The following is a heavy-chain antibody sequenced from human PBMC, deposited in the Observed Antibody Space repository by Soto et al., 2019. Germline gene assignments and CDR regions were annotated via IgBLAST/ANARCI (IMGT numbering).Heavy chain of an antibody. D-gene: IGHD3-3*01. J-gene: IGHJ5*02. CDR2: INHSGIT. CDR3: ARARITIFGVVIMPNWFDP. Sequence: NPXETLSLTXAVYVGSXSGYYWSWXRQXPGKGLEWIGEINHSGITNYNPSLKSRVTISVDTSKNQFSLKLSSVTAADTAVYYCARARITIFGVVIMPNWFDPWGQGTLVTVSS. CDR1: VGSXSGYY. V-gene: IGHV4-34*01.